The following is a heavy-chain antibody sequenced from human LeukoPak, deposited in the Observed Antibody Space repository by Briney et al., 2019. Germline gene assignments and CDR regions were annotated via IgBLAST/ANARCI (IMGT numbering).Heavy chain of an antibody. CDR1: GFTVSSNY. CDR2: IYSGGST. V-gene: IGHV3-53*01. CDR3: ARGEGEMATAYFDY. D-gene: IGHD5-24*01. J-gene: IGHJ4*02. Sequence: GGSLRLSCAASGFTVSSNYMSWVRQAPGKGLEWVSVIYSGGSTYYADSVKGRFTISRDNSKNTLYLQMNSLRAEDTAVYYCARGEGEMATAYFDYWGQGTLVTVSS.